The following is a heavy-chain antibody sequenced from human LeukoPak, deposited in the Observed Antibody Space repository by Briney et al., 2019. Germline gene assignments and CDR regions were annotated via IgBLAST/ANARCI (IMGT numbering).Heavy chain of an antibody. CDR3: VKDRGGSPFYGMDV. CDR1: GFTYNSYW. J-gene: IGHJ6*02. V-gene: IGHV3-7*03. Sequence: GGSLRLSCAASGFTYNSYWMSWVRQAPGKGLEWVANIKQDGSDKYYVESVKGRFTISRDNAKNSLYLQMSSLRGEDTAVYYCVKDRGGSPFYGMDVWGQGTTVTVSS. D-gene: IGHD1-26*01. CDR2: IKQDGSDK.